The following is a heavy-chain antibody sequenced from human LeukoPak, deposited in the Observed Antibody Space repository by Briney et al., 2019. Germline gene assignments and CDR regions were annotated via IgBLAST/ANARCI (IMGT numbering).Heavy chain of an antibody. Sequence: GGSLRLSCAASGFTFSSYSMNWVRQAPGKGLEWVSYISSSSSTIYYADSVKGRFTISRDNAKNSLYLQMNSLRAEDAAVYYCASEGVRGVNYWGQGTLVTVSS. D-gene: IGHD3-10*01. J-gene: IGHJ4*02. CDR1: GFTFSSYS. CDR2: ISSSSSTI. V-gene: IGHV3-48*04. CDR3: ASEGVRGVNY.